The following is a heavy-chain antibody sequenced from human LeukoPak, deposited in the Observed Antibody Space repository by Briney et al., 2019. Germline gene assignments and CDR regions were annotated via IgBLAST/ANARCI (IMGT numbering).Heavy chain of an antibody. V-gene: IGHV3-30*04. J-gene: IGHJ4*02. Sequence: GRSLRLSCAASGFTFSSYAMHWVRQAPGKGVEGVAVISYDGSNKYYADSVKGRFTISRDNSKNTLYLQMNSLRAEDTAVYYCARAGYCSGGSCYLSYFDYWGQGTLVTVSS. CDR1: GFTFSSYA. CDR3: ARAGYCSGGSCYLSYFDY. D-gene: IGHD2-15*01. CDR2: ISYDGSNK.